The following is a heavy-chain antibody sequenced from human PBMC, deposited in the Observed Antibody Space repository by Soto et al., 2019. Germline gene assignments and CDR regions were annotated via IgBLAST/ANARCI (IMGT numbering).Heavy chain of an antibody. D-gene: IGHD2-8*01. J-gene: IGHJ5*01. V-gene: IGHV6-1*01. CDR1: GDSVSSNSAT. CDR2: TYYRSKWYN. Sequence: SQPLSLTCAISGDSVSSNSATWDWIRKSPSRGLEWLGRTYYRSKWYNDYAVSVKSRITINPDTSNNQLSLQLNSVTPDDTAVYYCARLIGNSWLDSWGQGTLVTVS. CDR3: ARLIGNSWLDS.